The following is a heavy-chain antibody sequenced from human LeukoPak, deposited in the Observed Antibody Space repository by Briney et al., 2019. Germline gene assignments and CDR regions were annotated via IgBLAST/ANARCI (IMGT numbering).Heavy chain of an antibody. V-gene: IGHV3-33*01. Sequence: GGSLRLSCAASGFTSSSYGMHWVRQAPGKGLEWVAVIWYDGSNKYYADSVKGRFTISRDNSKNTLYLQMNSLRAEDTAVYYCARDGSEKAAGPQCWGQGTLVTVSS. CDR2: IWYDGSNK. D-gene: IGHD6-13*01. J-gene: IGHJ4*02. CDR3: ARDGSEKAAGPQC. CDR1: GFTSSSYG.